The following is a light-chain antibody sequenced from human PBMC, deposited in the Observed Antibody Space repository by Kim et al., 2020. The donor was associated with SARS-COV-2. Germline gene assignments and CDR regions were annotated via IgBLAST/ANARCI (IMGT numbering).Light chain of an antibody. Sequence: SVSPGERATLACSASQSVSSNLAWYQQKPGQAPRLLIYGASTRATGIPARFSGSGSGTDFTLTISRLEPEDFAVYYCQQYGSSPYSFGQGTKLEI. CDR1: QSVSSN. V-gene: IGKV3-20*01. CDR2: GAS. J-gene: IGKJ2*03. CDR3: QQYGSSPYS.